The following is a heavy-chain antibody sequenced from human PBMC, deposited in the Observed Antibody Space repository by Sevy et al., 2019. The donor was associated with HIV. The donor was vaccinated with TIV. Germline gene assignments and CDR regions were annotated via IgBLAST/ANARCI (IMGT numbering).Heavy chain of an antibody. J-gene: IGHJ6*02. CDR3: ARDLPSAVTDPFYYYGLAV. CDR2: ISSDGTKE. Sequence: GGSPRLSCAASGFTFSIYVIHWVRQAPGKGLEWVAVISSDGTKEYYADSVKGRFTISRDNSKNTMYLQMNSLRVEDTAVYYCARDLPSAVTDPFYYYGLAVWGQGTTVTVSS. D-gene: IGHD2-21*02. CDR1: GFTFSIYV. V-gene: IGHV3-30*04.